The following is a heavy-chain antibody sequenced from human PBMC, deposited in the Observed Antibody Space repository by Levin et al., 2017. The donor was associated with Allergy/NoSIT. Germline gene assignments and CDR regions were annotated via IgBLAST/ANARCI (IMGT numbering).Heavy chain of an antibody. V-gene: IGHV4-39*01. J-gene: IGHJ6*02. D-gene: IGHD3-10*01. CDR3: ARHWRDYMVRPWGRMDV. Sequence: SETLSLTCTVSGGSISSSSYYWGWIRQPPGKGLEWIGSIYYSGSTYYNPSLKSRVTISVDTSKNQFSLKLSSVTAADTAVYYCARHWRDYMVRPWGRMDVWGQGTTVTVSS. CDR1: GGSISSSSYY. CDR2: IYYSGST.